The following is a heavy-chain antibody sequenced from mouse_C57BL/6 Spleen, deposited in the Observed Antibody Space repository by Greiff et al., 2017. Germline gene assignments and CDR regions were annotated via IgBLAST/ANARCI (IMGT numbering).Heavy chain of an antibody. CDR3: ARTHRYVGYAMDY. J-gene: IGHJ4*01. CDR2: IYPGGGGT. Sequence: QVQLKQSGAELVRPGTSVKVSCKASGYAFTNSWMDWVKQRPGQGLEWIGVIYPGGGGTNYNEKFKGKATLTADKSSSTAYMQLSSLTSEDSAVYFCARTHRYVGYAMDYWGQGTSVTVSS. CDR1: GYAFTNSW. V-gene: IGHV1-54*01.